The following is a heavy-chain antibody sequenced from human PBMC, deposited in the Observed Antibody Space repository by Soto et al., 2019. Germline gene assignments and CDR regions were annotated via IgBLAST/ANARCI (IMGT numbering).Heavy chain of an antibody. J-gene: IGHJ4*02. D-gene: IGHD3-22*01. CDR2: ISSSDTII. Sequence: GGSLRLSCAASGFTFSDYYMSWIRQAPGKGLEWFSYISSSDTIISYADSVKGRFTISRDNAKNSLYLQMNSLRAEDTAVYYCARDLGYYDSSGYFEYWGEGTLVTVSS. V-gene: IGHV3-11*01. CDR3: ARDLGYYDSSGYFEY. CDR1: GFTFSDYY.